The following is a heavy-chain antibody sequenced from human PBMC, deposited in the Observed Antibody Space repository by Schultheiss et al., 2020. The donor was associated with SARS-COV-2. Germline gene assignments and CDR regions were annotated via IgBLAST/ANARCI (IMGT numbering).Heavy chain of an antibody. Sequence: SETLSLTCAVYGGSFSVYYWNWIRQSPGKGLEWIAEINDSGGTNFNPSLKSRVSMSIDTSKDQFSLNLTSMTAADTAVYYCARRRIGAQKYYFDYWGQGILVTVSS. CDR2: INDSGGT. D-gene: IGHD3-16*01. V-gene: IGHV4-34*01. J-gene: IGHJ4*02. CDR1: GGSFSVYY. CDR3: ARRRIGAQKYYFDY.